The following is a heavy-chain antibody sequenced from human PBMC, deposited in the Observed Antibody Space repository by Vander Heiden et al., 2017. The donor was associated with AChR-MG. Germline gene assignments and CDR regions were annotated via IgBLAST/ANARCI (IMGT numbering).Heavy chain of an antibody. J-gene: IGHJ5*02. V-gene: IGHV3-33*01. CDR2: IWYDGSNK. CDR1: GFTFSSYC. Sequence: QVQLVESGGGVFQPGRSLRLSSAPPGFTFSSYCMHWVRQAPGKGLEWVAVIWYDGSNKYYADSVKGRFTISRDNSKNTLYLQMNSLRAEDTAVYYCARETLRGVLWFDPWGQGTLVTVSS. D-gene: IGHD3-10*01. CDR3: ARETLRGVLWFDP.